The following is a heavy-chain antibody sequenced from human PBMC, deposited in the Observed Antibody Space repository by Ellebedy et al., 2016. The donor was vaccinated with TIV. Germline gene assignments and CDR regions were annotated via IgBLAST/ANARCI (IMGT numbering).Heavy chain of an antibody. CDR3: AREPAWSGTGGHFDY. CDR1: GFTFISYS. D-gene: IGHD3-3*01. J-gene: IGHJ4*02. Sequence: GGSLRLSCAASGFTFISYSMNWVRQAPGKGLEWVSSISSSSSYIYYADSVKGRFTISRDNAKNSLDLQMNSLRGEDTAVYYCAREPAWSGTGGHFDYWGQGTLVTVSS. CDR2: ISSSSSYI. V-gene: IGHV3-21*01.